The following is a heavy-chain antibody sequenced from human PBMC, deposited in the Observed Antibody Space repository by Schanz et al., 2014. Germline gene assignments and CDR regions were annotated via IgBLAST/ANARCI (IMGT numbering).Heavy chain of an antibody. Sequence: EVQLVESGGGLVQPGGSLRLSCAASGFNFSDYAMCWVRQAPGKGLEWVSAISGGGGTTYYTDSVKGRFTISRDNSKSTLYLQMNSLRAEDTAVYYCAKGSRSGSKVMDVWGKGTTVTVSS. CDR1: GFNFSDYA. V-gene: IGHV3-23*04. D-gene: IGHD3-10*01. CDR2: ISGGGGTT. CDR3: AKGSRSGSKVMDV. J-gene: IGHJ6*03.